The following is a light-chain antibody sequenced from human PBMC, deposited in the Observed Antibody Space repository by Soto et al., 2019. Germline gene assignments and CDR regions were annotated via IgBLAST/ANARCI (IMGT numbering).Light chain of an antibody. V-gene: IGKV3-11*01. J-gene: IGKJ5*01. Sequence: VVLTQSPATLSLSPGERATLSCRASENVRTFVDWYQQKPGQAPRLLIYDASKRATGIPARFSGSGSGTNFTLTISSLEPEDFAVYYCQQRRSWQVTFGQGTRLEI. CDR3: QQRRSWQVT. CDR2: DAS. CDR1: ENVRTF.